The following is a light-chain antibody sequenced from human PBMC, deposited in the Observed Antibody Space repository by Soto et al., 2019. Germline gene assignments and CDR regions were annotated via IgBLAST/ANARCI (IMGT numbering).Light chain of an antibody. Sequence: EIVMAQSPATLSVSPGERATLSCRASQTVSSNLHGYQQKPGQVPRVLIYGPSTRATGIPARFSDSGSGTEVTLTNSRLQSEDFAVYYCQQYNNGPPVTFGPGTKVVIK. CDR3: QQYNNGPPVT. CDR1: QTVSSN. J-gene: IGKJ3*01. V-gene: IGKV3-15*01. CDR2: GPS.